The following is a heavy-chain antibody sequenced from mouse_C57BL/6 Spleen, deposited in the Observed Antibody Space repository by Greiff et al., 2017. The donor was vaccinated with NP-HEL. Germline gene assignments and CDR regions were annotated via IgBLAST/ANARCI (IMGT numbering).Heavy chain of an antibody. Sequence: EVQLQESGGGLVKPGGSLKLSCAASGFTFSDYGMHWVRQAPEKGLEWDAYISSGSSTIYYADTVKGRFTISRDNAKNTLFLQMTSLRSEDTAMYYCARGLYYAMDYWGQGTSVTVSS. CDR3: ARGLYYAMDY. V-gene: IGHV5-17*01. CDR2: ISSGSSTI. CDR1: GFTFSDYG. J-gene: IGHJ4*01.